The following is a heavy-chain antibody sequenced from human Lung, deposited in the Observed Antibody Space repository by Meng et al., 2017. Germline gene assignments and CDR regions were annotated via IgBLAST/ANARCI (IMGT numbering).Heavy chain of an antibody. D-gene: IGHD1-26*01. J-gene: IGHJ4*02. CDR2: ISAYNSNT. CDR3: ARVEVGITSGDY. Sequence: QALLSRGGGGRRKAGASMDVSCNSCDYFFTNYGNCLVRQAGEQVVGWMGWISAYNSNTNYAQTLQGRVTMTTDTSTSTAYMELGSLRSDDTAVYYCARVEVGITSGDYWGQGTLVTVSS. V-gene: IGHV1-18*01. CDR1: DYFFTNYG.